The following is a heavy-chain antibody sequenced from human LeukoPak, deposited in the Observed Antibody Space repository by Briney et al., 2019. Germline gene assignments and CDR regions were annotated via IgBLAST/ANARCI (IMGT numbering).Heavy chain of an antibody. V-gene: IGHV4-34*01. Sequence: SETLSLTCAVYGGSFSGCYWSWIRQPPGEGLEWSGEINHSGSTNYNPSLKSRVTISVDTSKNQFSLKLSSVTAADTAVYYCARIGIAVAGTPFDYWGQGTLVTVSS. CDR3: ARIGIAVAGTPFDY. D-gene: IGHD6-19*01. J-gene: IGHJ4*02. CDR1: GGSFSGCY. CDR2: INHSGST.